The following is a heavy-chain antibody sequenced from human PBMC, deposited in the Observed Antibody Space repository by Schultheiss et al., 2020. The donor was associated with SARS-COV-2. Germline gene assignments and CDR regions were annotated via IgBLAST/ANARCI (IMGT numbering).Heavy chain of an antibody. CDR2: ISYDGSNK. Sequence: GGSLRLSCAASGFTFSSYGMHWVRQAPGKGLEWVAVISYDGSNKYYADSVKGRFTISRDNSKNTLYLQMNSLRAEDTAVYYCATGEDGLLDYWGQGTLVTVSS. D-gene: IGHD2-15*01. CDR3: ATGEDGLLDY. CDR1: GFTFSSYG. J-gene: IGHJ4*02. V-gene: IGHV3-33*05.